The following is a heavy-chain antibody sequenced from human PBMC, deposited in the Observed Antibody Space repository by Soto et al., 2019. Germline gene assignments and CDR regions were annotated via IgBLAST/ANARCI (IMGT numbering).Heavy chain of an antibody. V-gene: IGHV1-69*10. J-gene: IGHJ4*02. CDR2: IIPKLGSA. D-gene: IGHD3-10*01. CDR3: ARDVGGGYFDY. CDR1: GGGNLRDYR. Sequence: GASVKVSCKASGGGNLRDYRTTWVRRAPGQGLEWMGGIIPKLGSANYAQNFQGRVTMTADTSTATGYMELRSLRSDDTAVYYCARDVGGGYFDYWGQGTLVTVSS.